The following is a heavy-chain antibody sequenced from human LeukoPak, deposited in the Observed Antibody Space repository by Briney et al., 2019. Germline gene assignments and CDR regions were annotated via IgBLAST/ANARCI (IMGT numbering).Heavy chain of an antibody. CDR1: GFTFGSSG. D-gene: IGHD1-14*01. J-gene: IGHJ4*02. V-gene: IGHV3-30*18. CDR3: AKDTTRVGLDQ. CDR2: ISSDGSHK. Sequence: GGSLRLSCAASGFTFGSSGMHWVRQAPGKGLEWVALISSDGSHKYHADSVKGRFTISRDNSKNTLYLQMNSLRAEDTAVYYCAKDTTRVGLDQWGQVTLVTVSS.